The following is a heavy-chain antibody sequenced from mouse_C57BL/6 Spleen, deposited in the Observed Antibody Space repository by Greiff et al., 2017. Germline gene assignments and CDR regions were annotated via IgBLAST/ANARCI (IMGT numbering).Heavy chain of an antibody. CDR2: IDPSDSYT. CDR3: ARTSTVAYFAY. J-gene: IGHJ2*01. V-gene: IGHV1-69*01. D-gene: IGHD1-1*01. Sequence: QVQLQQPGAELVMPGASVKLSCKASGYTFTSYWMHWVKQRPGQGLEWIGEIDPSDSYTNYNQKFKGKSTLTVDKSSSTAYMQLSSLTSEDSAVYYCARTSTVAYFAYWGQGTTLTVSS. CDR1: GYTFTSYW.